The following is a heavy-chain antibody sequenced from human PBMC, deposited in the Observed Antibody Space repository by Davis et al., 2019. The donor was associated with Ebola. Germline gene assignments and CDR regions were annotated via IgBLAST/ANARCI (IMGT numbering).Heavy chain of an antibody. CDR2: INHSGST. V-gene: IGHV4-34*01. CDR1: GGSFSGYY. Sequence: GSLRLSCAVYGGSFSGYYWSWIRQPPGKGLEWIGEINHSGSTNYNPSLKSRVTISVDTSKNQFSLKLSSVTAADTAVYYCASLGGPYYYYGMDVWGKGTTVTVSS. J-gene: IGHJ6*04. D-gene: IGHD3-16*01. CDR3: ASLGGPYYYYGMDV.